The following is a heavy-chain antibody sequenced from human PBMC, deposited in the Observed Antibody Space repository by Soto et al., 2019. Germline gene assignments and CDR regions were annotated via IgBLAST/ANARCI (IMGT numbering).Heavy chain of an antibody. CDR2: IDPSDSYT. Sequence: GESLKISCAASGYTFTTYYITWARQLPGKGLEWVGRIDPSDSYTTYNPSFQGHVTISADKSIRTAYLQGSSREASDSAMYYCARGDTAVVRKGFDVWGQGTPVTVSS. D-gene: IGHD5-18*01. V-gene: IGHV5-10-1*01. J-gene: IGHJ6*02. CDR3: ARGDTAVVRKGFDV. CDR1: GYTFTTYY.